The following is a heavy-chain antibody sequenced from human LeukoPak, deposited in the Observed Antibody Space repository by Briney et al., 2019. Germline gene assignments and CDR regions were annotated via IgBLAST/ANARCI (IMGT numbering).Heavy chain of an antibody. Sequence: SETLSLTCNVSGGSISSGNHYWSWIRQHPGKGLEWIGYIYNSGTTYYNPSLKSRITISADTSKNQFSLRLSSVTAADTAVYYCATYFYGEYGSYYFDYWGQGTLVTVSS. D-gene: IGHD4-17*01. CDR3: ATYFYGEYGSYYFDY. V-gene: IGHV4-31*03. CDR2: IYNSGTT. J-gene: IGHJ4*02. CDR1: GGSISSGNHY.